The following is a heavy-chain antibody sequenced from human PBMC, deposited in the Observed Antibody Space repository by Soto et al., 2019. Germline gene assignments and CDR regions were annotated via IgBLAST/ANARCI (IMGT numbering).Heavy chain of an antibody. CDR3: ARHWFIAARPTKYYYYGMDV. CDR1: GGSISSSSYY. Sequence: SETLSLTCTVSGGSISSSSYYWGWIRQPPGKGLEWIGSIYYSGSTYYNPSLKSRVTISVDTSKNQFSLKLSSVTAADTAVYYCARHWFIAARPTKYYYYGMDVWGQGTTVTVSS. V-gene: IGHV4-39*01. CDR2: IYYSGST. D-gene: IGHD6-6*01. J-gene: IGHJ6*02.